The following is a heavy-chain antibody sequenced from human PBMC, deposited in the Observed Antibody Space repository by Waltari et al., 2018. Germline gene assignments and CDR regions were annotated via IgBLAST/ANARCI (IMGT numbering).Heavy chain of an antibody. V-gene: IGHV1-24*01. Sequence: QVQLVQSGAEVKKPGASVKVSCKVSGYTPTALSIDWVRQAPGKGLEWMGTFNPEDDETIFAQKFQGRVTMTEDTSTDTAYMELSSLRSEDTAVYYCATGLSVVVGFDYWGQGTLVTVSS. D-gene: IGHD2-15*01. CDR3: ATGLSVVVGFDY. CDR2: FNPEDDET. CDR1: GYTPTALS. J-gene: IGHJ4*02.